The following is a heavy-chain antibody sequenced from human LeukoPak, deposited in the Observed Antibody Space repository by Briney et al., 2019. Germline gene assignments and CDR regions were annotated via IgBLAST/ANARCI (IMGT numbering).Heavy chain of an antibody. D-gene: IGHD3-22*01. V-gene: IGHV3-23*01. Sequence: GGSLRLSCAVSGFTVSRNYMCWVRQAPGTGLEWVSSIPDSGGATYYADSVRGRFSISRDSSKNTVYLQMNSLRDEDTAVYYCARARPWDSSRSYYFGMDVWGHGTTVTVSS. CDR3: ARARPWDSSRSYYFGMDV. CDR1: GFTVSRNY. CDR2: IPDSGGAT. J-gene: IGHJ6*02.